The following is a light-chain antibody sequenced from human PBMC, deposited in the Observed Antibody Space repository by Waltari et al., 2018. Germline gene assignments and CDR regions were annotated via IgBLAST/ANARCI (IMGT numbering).Light chain of an antibody. CDR3: QSFDTNLSVI. J-gene: IGLJ2*01. CDR1: GSNIGAGYD. CDR2: PNT. V-gene: IGLV1-40*01. Sequence: QSVLTQPPSVSGAPEQGVTISCTGGGSNIGAGYDVHWYQQFPGTAPKLLIFPNTNRPSGVPDRFSGARSGASASLAITGLQAEDEGYYYCQSFDTNLSVIFGGGTKLTVL.